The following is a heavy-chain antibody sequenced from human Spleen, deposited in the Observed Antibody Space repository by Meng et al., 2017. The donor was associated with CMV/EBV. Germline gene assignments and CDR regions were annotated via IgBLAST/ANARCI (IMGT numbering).Heavy chain of an antibody. Sequence: VQLLESGAEGKKPGSSVKVSCKAAGGTFSSYAISWLRQAPGQGLEWMGGFDPEDGETIYAQKFQGRVTMTEDTSTDTAYMELSSLRSEDTAVYYCATYDSSDSYFDYWGQGTLVTASS. V-gene: IGHV1-24*01. CDR2: FDPEDGET. CDR3: ATYDSSDSYFDY. D-gene: IGHD3-22*01. J-gene: IGHJ4*02. CDR1: GGTFSSYA.